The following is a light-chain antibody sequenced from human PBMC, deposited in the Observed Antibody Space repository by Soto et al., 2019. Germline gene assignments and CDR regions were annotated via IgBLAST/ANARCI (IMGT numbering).Light chain of an antibody. CDR2: GAS. Sequence: EIVLTQSPGTLSLSPGERATLSCRASQSVSSSYLAWYQQKPGQAPRLLIYGASNRASGIPDRFSGSGSGTDFTLTISRVEPEDFAVYYCHQYDKLPRTFGQGTKVEIK. CDR3: HQYDKLPRT. J-gene: IGKJ1*01. CDR1: QSVSSSY. V-gene: IGKV3-20*01.